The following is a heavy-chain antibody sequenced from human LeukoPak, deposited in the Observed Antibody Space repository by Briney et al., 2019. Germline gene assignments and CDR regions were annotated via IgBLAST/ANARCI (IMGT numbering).Heavy chain of an antibody. CDR2: IYYSGST. CDR3: ARGSTGRFDY. D-gene: IGHD4-17*01. J-gene: IGHJ4*02. CDR1: GGSISSGGHS. Sequence: SETLSLTCTVSGGSISSGGHSWSWIRQPPGKGLEWIGYIYYSGSTNYNPSLKSRVTISVDTSKNQFSLKLSSVTAADTAVYYCARGSTGRFDYWGQGTLVTVSS. V-gene: IGHV4-61*08.